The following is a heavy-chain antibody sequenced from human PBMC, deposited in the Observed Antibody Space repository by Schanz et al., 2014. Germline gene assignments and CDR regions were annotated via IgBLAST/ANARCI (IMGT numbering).Heavy chain of an antibody. CDR1: EFSFSSFG. V-gene: IGHV3-20*04. D-gene: IGHD6-13*01. CDR2: INWNGGST. J-gene: IGHJ4*02. Sequence: EVQLVESGGGLVQPRGSLRLSCAASEFSFSSFGMNWVRQAPGKGLEWVSGINWNGGSTGYADSVKGRFTISRDNAKNSLYLQMNSLRAEDTALYYCARDSGSSSWCPSDYWGQGTLVTVSS. CDR3: ARDSGSSSWCPSDY.